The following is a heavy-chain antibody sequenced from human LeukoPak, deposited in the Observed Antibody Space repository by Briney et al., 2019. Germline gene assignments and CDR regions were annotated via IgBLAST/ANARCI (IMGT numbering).Heavy chain of an antibody. Sequence: SETLSLTCAVYGGSFSGYYWSWIRQPPGKELEWIGEINHSGSTNYNPSLKSRVTISVDTSKNQFSLKLSSVTAADTAVYYCAREGSSWKVSFDYWGQGTLVTVSS. D-gene: IGHD6-13*01. J-gene: IGHJ4*02. V-gene: IGHV4-34*01. CDR1: GGSFSGYY. CDR3: AREGSSWKVSFDY. CDR2: INHSGST.